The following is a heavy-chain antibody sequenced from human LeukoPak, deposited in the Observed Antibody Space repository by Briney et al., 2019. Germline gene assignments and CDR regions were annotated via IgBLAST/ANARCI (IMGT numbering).Heavy chain of an antibody. D-gene: IGHD3-10*01. J-gene: IGHJ4*02. V-gene: IGHV3-30*04. CDR2: ISYDGSNK. CDR3: ARDRRVRGVPIDY. Sequence: PGGSLRLSCAASGFTLSSYAMHWVRQAPGKGLEWVAVISYDGSNKYYADSVKGRFTISRDNSKNTLYLQMNSPRAEGTAVYYCARDRRVRGVPIDYWGQGTLVTVSS. CDR1: GFTLSSYA.